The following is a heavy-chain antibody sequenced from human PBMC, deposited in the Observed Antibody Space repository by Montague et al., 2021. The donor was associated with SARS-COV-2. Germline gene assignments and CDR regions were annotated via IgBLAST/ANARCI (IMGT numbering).Heavy chain of an antibody. V-gene: IGHV4-59*08. Sequence: SETLSLTCTVSGGSISSFYWSWFRQPQGKGLEWIGYISDSGSTNYNPSLTSRVTMSVDTSKNQFSLKMNSVTAADTAVYYCARHYSATLPAVYWGQGTLVTVPS. CDR1: GGSISSFY. CDR3: ARHYSATLPAVY. D-gene: IGHD2-15*01. CDR2: ISDSGST. J-gene: IGHJ4*02.